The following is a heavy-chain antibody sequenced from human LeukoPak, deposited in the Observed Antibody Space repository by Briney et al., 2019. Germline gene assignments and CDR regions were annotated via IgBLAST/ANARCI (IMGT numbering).Heavy chain of an antibody. CDR3: ARSDNMLGRLDH. V-gene: IGHV4-39*07. J-gene: IGHJ4*02. CDR1: GRSISSSTYF. Sequence: SETLSLTCSVSGRSISSSTYFWGWIRQPPGKGLERVGSIFYGGSTYYNPSLESRVTISVDTSKNQFSLRLTSVTAADTAMYYCARSDNMLGRLDHWGRGTLVTVSS. D-gene: IGHD2-8*01. CDR2: IFYGGST.